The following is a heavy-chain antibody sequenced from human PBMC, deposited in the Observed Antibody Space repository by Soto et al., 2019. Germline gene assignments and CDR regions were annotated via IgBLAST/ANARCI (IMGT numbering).Heavy chain of an antibody. J-gene: IGHJ4*02. CDR3: ARENWNYGYYFDY. Sequence: SETLALTCTVSGGSISSGGYYWSWIRQHPGKGLEWIGYIYYSGSTYYNPSLKSRVTISVDTSKNQFSLKLSSVTAADTAVYYCARENWNYGYYFDYWGQGTLVTVSS. V-gene: IGHV4-31*03. CDR1: GGSISSGGYY. CDR2: IYYSGST. D-gene: IGHD1-7*01.